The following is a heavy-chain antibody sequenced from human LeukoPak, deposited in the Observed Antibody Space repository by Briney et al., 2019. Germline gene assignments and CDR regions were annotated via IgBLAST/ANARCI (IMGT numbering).Heavy chain of an antibody. V-gene: IGHV3-21*01. Sequence: GGPLRLSCAACGCTFSDYSMNWVRQAPEKGLEGVSYISTTSDYIHYADSLKGRVAISRDNAKNSLYLQMNSLRAENTAVYYCARGGIYSQGFDYWGQGSLVTVPS. CDR3: ARGGIYSQGFDY. CDR1: GCTFSDYS. D-gene: IGHD6-13*01. CDR2: ISTTSDYI. J-gene: IGHJ4*02.